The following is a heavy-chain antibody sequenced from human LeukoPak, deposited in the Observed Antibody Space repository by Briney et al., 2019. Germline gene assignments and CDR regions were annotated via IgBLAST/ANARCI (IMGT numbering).Heavy chain of an antibody. J-gene: IGHJ6*02. CDR1: GDSVSSNSAA. D-gene: IGHD3-10*01. Sequence: SQTLSLTCAISGDSVSSNSAAWNWLRQSPSRGLEWLGRTYYRYKWYNDYAVSGKSRITINPKTSKNQFSLQLNSVTPEDTAVYYCAGDLVTMVRGVYYYYYYGMDVWGQGTTVTVSS. CDR3: AGDLVTMVRGVYYYYYYGMDV. CDR2: TYYRYKWYN. V-gene: IGHV6-1*01.